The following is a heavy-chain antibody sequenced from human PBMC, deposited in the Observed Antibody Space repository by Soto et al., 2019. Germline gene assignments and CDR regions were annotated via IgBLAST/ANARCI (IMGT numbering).Heavy chain of an antibody. V-gene: IGHV1-24*01. CDR1: GYTLTELS. CDR3: ATGRLSWFGELLLDY. D-gene: IGHD3-10*01. CDR2: FDPGDGET. Sequence: ASVKVSCKVSGYTLTELSMHWVRQAPGKGLEWMGGFDPGDGETIYAQNFQGRVTMTEDTSTDTAYMELSSLRSEDTAVYYCATGRLSWFGELLLDYWGQGTLVTVSS. J-gene: IGHJ4*02.